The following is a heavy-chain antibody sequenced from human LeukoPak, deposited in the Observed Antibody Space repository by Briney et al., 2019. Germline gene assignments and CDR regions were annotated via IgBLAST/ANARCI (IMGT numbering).Heavy chain of an antibody. Sequence: GASVKVSCKASGYTFSDYGITWVRQAPGQGLEWMGWIKINSGDTDYVEKFQGRLTMTRDTSISTAYMELSGLRSDDTAVYYCARGVWWLPDFWGQGTLVTVSS. CDR3: ARGVWWLPDF. CDR1: GYTFSDYG. CDR2: IKINSGDT. J-gene: IGHJ4*02. V-gene: IGHV1-2*02. D-gene: IGHD5-12*01.